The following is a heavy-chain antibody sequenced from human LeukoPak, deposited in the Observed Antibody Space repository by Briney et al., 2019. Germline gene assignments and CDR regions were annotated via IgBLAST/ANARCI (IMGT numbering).Heavy chain of an antibody. CDR1: GFTFSDYY. CDR2: ISSSGSTI. D-gene: IGHD5-12*01. J-gene: IGHJ3*02. CDR3: ASRGYSGYDTDAFDI. Sequence: GGSLRLSCAASGFTFSDYYMSWIRQAPGKGLEWVSYISSSGSTIYYADSVKGRFTIFRDNAKNSLYLQMNSLRAEDTAVYYCASRGYSGYDTDAFDIWGQGTMVTVSS. V-gene: IGHV3-11*01.